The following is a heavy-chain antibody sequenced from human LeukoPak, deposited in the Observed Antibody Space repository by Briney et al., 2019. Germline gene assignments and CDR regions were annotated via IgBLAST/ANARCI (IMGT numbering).Heavy chain of an antibody. Sequence: GGSLRLSCAASGFTCSSYAMSWVRQAPGKGLEWVSVIGGSGGSTYYADSVKGRFTISRDNSKNTLYLQMNSLRAEDTAVYYCAKDQSGSLYYFDYWGPGTLVTVSS. CDR2: IGGSGGST. V-gene: IGHV3-23*01. CDR3: AKDQSGSLYYFDY. CDR1: GFTCSSYA. J-gene: IGHJ4*02. D-gene: IGHD1-26*01.